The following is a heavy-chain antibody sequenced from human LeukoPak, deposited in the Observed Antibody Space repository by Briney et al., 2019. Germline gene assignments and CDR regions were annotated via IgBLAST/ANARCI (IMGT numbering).Heavy chain of an antibody. V-gene: IGHV3-30*18. D-gene: IGHD3-16*02. CDR2: ISYDGSNK. CDR1: GFTFSSYG. J-gene: IGHJ4*02. Sequence: GGSLRLSCAASGFTFSSYGMHWVRQAPGKGLEWVAVISYDGSNKYYADSVKGRFTISRDKSKNTLYLQMNSLRAEDTAVYYCAKVLLRLGELSPFDYWGQGTLVTVSS. CDR3: AKVLLRLGELSPFDY.